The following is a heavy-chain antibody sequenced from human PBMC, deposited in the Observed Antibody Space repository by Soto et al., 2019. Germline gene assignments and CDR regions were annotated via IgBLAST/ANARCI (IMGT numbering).Heavy chain of an antibody. V-gene: IGHV3-30*03. CDR3: TFGDNSFDY. D-gene: IGHD1-20*01. CDR1: GLTFSDYG. J-gene: IGHJ4*02. Sequence: QVQLVESGGGVVQPGGSLRVSCAASGLTFSDYGIYWVRQAPGKGLEWVALISYDGNNREYGDSVKGRFTISRDNSKNTLYLQMNSLRVEDTAVYYCTFGDNSFDYWGQGTLVTVSS. CDR2: ISYDGNNR.